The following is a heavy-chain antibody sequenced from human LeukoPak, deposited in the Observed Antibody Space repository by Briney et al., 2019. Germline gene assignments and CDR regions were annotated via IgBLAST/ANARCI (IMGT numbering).Heavy chain of an antibody. J-gene: IGHJ3*02. D-gene: IGHD3-10*01. CDR2: IYYSGST. CDR3: ARPRTSPGVGDAFDI. CDR1: GGSLSGYY. Sequence: PSETLSLTCTVSGGSLSGYYWSWIRQPPGKGLEWIGYIYYSGSTNYNPSLKSRLTISVDTSRKQFSLKLNSVTAADTAVYYCARPRTSPGVGDAFDIWGQGTMVTVSS. V-gene: IGHV4-59*08.